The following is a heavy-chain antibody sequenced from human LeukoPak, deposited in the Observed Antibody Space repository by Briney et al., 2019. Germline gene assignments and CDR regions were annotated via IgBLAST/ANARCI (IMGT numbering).Heavy chain of an antibody. CDR3: ARGQTYYGDTAGY. V-gene: IGHV3-21*01. CDR2: ISSSSSYI. D-gene: IGHD4-17*01. Sequence: ISSSSSYIYYADSVKGRFTISRDNAKNSLYLQMNSLRAEDTAVYYCARGQTYYGDTAGYWDQGTLVTVSS. J-gene: IGHJ4*02.